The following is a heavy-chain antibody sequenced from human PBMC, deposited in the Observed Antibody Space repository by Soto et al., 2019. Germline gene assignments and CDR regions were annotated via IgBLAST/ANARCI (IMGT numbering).Heavy chain of an antibody. D-gene: IGHD2-2*01. V-gene: IGHV5-51*01. CDR1: GYSFTSYW. Sequence: PGESLKIYCKGSGYSFTSYWIGWVRQMPGKGLEWMGIIYPGDSDTRYSPSFQGQVTISADKSIRTAYLQWSSLKASDTVMYYCARAQSYQLLFSFDYWGQGTLVTVSS. CDR2: IYPGDSDT. J-gene: IGHJ4*02. CDR3: ARAQSYQLLFSFDY.